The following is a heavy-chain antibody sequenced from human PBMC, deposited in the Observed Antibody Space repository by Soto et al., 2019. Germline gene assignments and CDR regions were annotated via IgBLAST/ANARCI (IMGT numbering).Heavy chain of an antibody. Sequence: QVRPVQSGAELKKPGASVNISCQASGFTFSDTLINWVRQGPGQRLEWMGWINPANGNTRYSESFQGRVTISSLSSASTAYVALSDLTSEDTAVYYCARDIVSVGPRANEAFDVWGQGTMITVSS. CDR1: GFTFSDTL. D-gene: IGHD1-26*01. J-gene: IGHJ3*01. CDR2: INPANGNT. V-gene: IGHV1-3*01. CDR3: ARDIVSVGPRANEAFDV.